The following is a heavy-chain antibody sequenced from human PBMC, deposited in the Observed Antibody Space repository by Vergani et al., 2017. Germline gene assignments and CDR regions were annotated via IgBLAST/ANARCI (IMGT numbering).Heavy chain of an antibody. D-gene: IGHD3-3*01. CDR2: IYYSGST. V-gene: IGHV4-39*07. CDR1: GGSISSSSYY. CDR3: ARDSPVVDFWSGYYDGGARYYMDV. Sequence: VQLLESGPGLVKPSETLSLTCTVSGGSISSSSYYWGWIRQPPGKGLEWIGSIYYSGSTYYNPSLKSRVTISVDTSKNQFSLKLSSVTAAETAVYYCARDSPVVDFWSGYYDGGARYYMDVWGKGTTVTVSS. J-gene: IGHJ6*03.